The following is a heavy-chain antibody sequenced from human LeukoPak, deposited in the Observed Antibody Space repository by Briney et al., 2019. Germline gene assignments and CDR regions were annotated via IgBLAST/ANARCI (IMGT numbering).Heavy chain of an antibody. CDR2: IYTSGST. Sequence: SETLSITCTVSGYSISSSYYWSWIRQPAGKGLEWIRRIYTSGSTNYNPSLKSRVTISVDTSKNQFSLKLSSVTAADTAVYYCARGRIYGILTGYHPTERDYYYYMDVWGKGTTVTISS. J-gene: IGHJ6*03. D-gene: IGHD3-9*01. CDR3: ARGRIYGILTGYHPTERDYYYYMDV. V-gene: IGHV4-61*02. CDR1: GYSISSSYY.